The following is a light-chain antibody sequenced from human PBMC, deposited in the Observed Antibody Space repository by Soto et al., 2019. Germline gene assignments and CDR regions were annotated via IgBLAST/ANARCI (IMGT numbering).Light chain of an antibody. J-gene: IGLJ2*01. Sequence: QSALTQPASVSGSPGQSITLSCTGTSSDIGGYDYVSWYQRHPGKDPKLIIYDVNNRPSGVSNRFSGSKSGNTASLTISGLQAEDEADYYCTSYASGSTHVVFGGGTQLTVL. CDR3: TSYASGSTHVV. V-gene: IGLV2-14*01. CDR1: SSDIGGYDY. CDR2: DVN.